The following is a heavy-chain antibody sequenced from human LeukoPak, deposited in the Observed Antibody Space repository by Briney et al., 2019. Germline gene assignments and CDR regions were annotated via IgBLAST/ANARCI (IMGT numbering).Heavy chain of an antibody. CDR3: ARDRDYYGSGFIDY. D-gene: IGHD3-10*01. J-gene: IGHJ4*02. V-gene: IGHV3-21*01. CDR1: GFTFSSYS. Sequence: GGSLRLSCAASGFTFSSYSMNWFRQAPVKGLEWVSSISSSSSYIYYADSVKGRFTISRDNAKNSLYLQMNSLRAEDTAVYYCARDRDYYGSGFIDYWGQGTLVTVSS. CDR2: ISSSSSYI.